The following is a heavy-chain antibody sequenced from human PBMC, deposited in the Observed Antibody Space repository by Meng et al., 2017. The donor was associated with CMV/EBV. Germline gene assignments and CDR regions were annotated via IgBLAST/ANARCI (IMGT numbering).Heavy chain of an antibody. CDR2: ISSSGSTI. Sequence: GESLKISCAASGFTFSSYEMNWVRQAPGKGLEWVSYISSSGSTIYYADSVKGRFTISRDNVKNSLYLQMNSLRAEDTAVYYCARDLPNMVRGVYYYYYGMDVWGQGTTVTVSS. D-gene: IGHD3-10*01. J-gene: IGHJ6*02. CDR3: ARDLPNMVRGVYYYYYGMDV. V-gene: IGHV3-48*03. CDR1: GFTFSSYE.